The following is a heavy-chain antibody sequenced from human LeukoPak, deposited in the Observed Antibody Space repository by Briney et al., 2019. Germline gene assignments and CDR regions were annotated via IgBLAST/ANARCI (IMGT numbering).Heavy chain of an antibody. Sequence: ASVKVSCKASGGTFSSYAISWVRQAPGQGLEWTGGIIPIFGTANYAQKFQGRVTITADESTSTAYLELSSLRSEDTAVYYCARDAVPAAIRHYYYYMDVWGKGTTVTVSS. CDR3: ARDAVPAAIRHYYYYMDV. J-gene: IGHJ6*03. V-gene: IGHV1-69*13. D-gene: IGHD2-2*02. CDR2: IIPIFGTA. CDR1: GGTFSSYA.